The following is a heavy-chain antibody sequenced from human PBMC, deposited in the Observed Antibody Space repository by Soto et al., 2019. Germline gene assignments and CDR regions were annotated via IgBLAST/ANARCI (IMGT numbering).Heavy chain of an antibody. J-gene: IGHJ3*02. V-gene: IGHV5-10-1*01. D-gene: IGHD3-16*02. Sequence: PXEPLEDDCKCSGYSFTSYRISWVRQMPGKGLEGMGRIDPSDSYTNYSPSFQGHVTISADESISTAYLQWSSLKASDTAMYYCARFRGLYAFDIWGQVSVVILSS. CDR2: IDPSDSYT. CDR3: ARFRGLYAFDI. CDR1: GYSFTSYR.